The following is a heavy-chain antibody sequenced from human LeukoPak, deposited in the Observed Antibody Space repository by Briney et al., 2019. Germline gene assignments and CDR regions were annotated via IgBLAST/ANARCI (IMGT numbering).Heavy chain of an antibody. CDR3: ARDRRPPKYCSSTSCSEGDYYYGMDV. CDR2: IIPIFGTA. J-gene: IGHJ6*02. Sequence: SVKVSCKASGGTFSSYAISWVRQAPGQGLEWMGGIIPIFGTANYAQKFQGRVTITADKSTSTAYMQLSSLRSEDTAVYYCARDRRPPKYCSSTSCSEGDYYYGMDVWGQGTTVTVSS. D-gene: IGHD2-2*01. CDR1: GGTFSSYA. V-gene: IGHV1-69*06.